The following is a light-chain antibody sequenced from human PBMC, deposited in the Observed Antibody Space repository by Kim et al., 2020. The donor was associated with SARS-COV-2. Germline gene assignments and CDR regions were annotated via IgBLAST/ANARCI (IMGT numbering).Light chain of an antibody. CDR1: QSVSNN. CDR3: HHYNDWPPGDT. V-gene: IGKV3-15*01. J-gene: IGKJ2*01. Sequence: EIVMTQSPATLSVSPGERATLSCRASQSVSNNLAWYQHKPGRPPRLLIYGASTRATGVPARFSGSGSGTDFTLTVSSLQSEDFAVYYCHHYNDWPPGDTFGQGTKLEI. CDR2: GAS.